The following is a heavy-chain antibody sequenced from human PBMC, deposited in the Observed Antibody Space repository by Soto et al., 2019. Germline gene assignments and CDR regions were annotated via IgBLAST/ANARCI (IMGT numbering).Heavy chain of an antibody. J-gene: IGHJ6*02. CDR3: ARDRNIAVAGNNYYYGMDV. Sequence: GGSLRLSFAASGFTFSSYSMDWVRQAPGKGLEWVSSISSSSSYIYYADSVKGRFTISRGNAKNSLYLQMNSLRAEDTAVYYCARDRNIAVAGNNYYYGMDVWGQGTTVTVSS. V-gene: IGHV3-21*01. CDR1: GFTFSSYS. CDR2: ISSSSSYI. D-gene: IGHD6-19*01.